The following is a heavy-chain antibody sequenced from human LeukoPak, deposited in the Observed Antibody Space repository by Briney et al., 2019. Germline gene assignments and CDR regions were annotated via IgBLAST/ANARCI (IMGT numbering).Heavy chain of an antibody. J-gene: IGHJ2*01. Sequence: PSETLSFTCAVYGGSFSGYYWSWIRQPPGKGLEWIGEINHSGSTNYNPSLKSRVTISVDTSKNQFSLKLSSVTAADTAVYYCARGGYGDYWYLDVWGPGTLVTVSS. D-gene: IGHD4-17*01. V-gene: IGHV4-34*01. CDR3: ARGGYGDYWYLDV. CDR1: GGSFSGYY. CDR2: INHSGST.